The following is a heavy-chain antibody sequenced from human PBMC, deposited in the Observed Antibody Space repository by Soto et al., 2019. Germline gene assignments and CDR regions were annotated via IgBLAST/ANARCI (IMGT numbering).Heavy chain of an antibody. CDR1: GYTFTGYY. CDR3: ARGRVVVATTNYYYYGMDV. Sequence: ASVKVSCKASGYTFTGYYMHWVRQAPGQGLEWMGWINPNSGGTNYAQKFQGWVTMTRDTSISTAYMELSRLRSDDTAVYYCARGRVVVATTNYYYYGMDVWGQGTTVTVSS. V-gene: IGHV1-2*04. D-gene: IGHD2-15*01. CDR2: INPNSGGT. J-gene: IGHJ6*02.